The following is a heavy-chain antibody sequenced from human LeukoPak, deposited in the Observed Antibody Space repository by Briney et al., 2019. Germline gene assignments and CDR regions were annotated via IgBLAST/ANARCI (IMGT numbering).Heavy chain of an antibody. D-gene: IGHD6-19*01. J-gene: IGHJ4*02. CDR1: GYTFTIYA. CDR2: INTNTGNP. Sequence: ASVTVSFTASGYTFTIYAMNWVRQAPGQGLEWMGWINTNTGNPTYAQGFTGRFVFSLDTSVSTAYLQISSLKAEDTAVYYCARVEPGYSSGWYDYWGQGTLVTVSS. V-gene: IGHV7-4-1*02. CDR3: ARVEPGYSSGWYDY.